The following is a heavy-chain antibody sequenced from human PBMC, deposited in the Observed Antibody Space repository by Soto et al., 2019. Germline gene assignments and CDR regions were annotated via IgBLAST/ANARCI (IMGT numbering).Heavy chain of an antibody. CDR2: IFGADET. CDR1: GFSVTDSN. V-gene: IGHV3-53*02. J-gene: IGHJ4*02. CDR3: ARGGFD. D-gene: IGHD3-16*01. Sequence: EVQLVETGGDLIQPGGSLRLSCAASGFSVTDSNMNWVRQAPGKGLEWVSVIFGADETYYADSVRGRFTISRDNSKNTVYLQMDSLSTEDTALYYCARGGFDWGQGTLVTVSS.